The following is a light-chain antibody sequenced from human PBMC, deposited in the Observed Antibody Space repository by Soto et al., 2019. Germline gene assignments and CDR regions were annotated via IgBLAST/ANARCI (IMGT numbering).Light chain of an antibody. CDR3: QQYKSNPLT. Sequence: DIQMTQSPSTLSASVGDRVTITCRASQSVSTWLAWYQQKPGKVPKLLIYKADSLESGVPSRFSGSGSGTQFTLTISRLQPGDFATYYCQQYKSNPLTLRGGTKVEIK. V-gene: IGKV1-5*03. CDR1: QSVSTW. J-gene: IGKJ4*02. CDR2: KAD.